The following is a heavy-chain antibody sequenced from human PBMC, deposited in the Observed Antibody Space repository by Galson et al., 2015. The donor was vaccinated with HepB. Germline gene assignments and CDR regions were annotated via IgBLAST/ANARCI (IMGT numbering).Heavy chain of an antibody. CDR1: GFTFSTYW. J-gene: IGHJ3*01. CDR2: IKQHGNKE. V-gene: IGHV3-7*03. Sequence: SLRLSCAASGFTFSTYWMTWVRQAPGEGLEWVANIKQHGNKEYYVDSVKGRLTISRDNVKNSLYLHMNSLRAEDTAVYYCARVTPSDEYGDYEGAFDVWGQGTMVTFSS. CDR3: ARVTPSDEYGDYEGAFDV. D-gene: IGHD4-17*01.